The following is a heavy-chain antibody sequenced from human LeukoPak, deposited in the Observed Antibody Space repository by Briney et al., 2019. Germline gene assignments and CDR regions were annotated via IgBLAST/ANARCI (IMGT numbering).Heavy chain of an antibody. Sequence: ASVKVSCKASGYTFTGYYVHWVRQAPGQGLEWMGWINPYSGDTNYAQKFQGRVTMTRDTSISTAYMELSRLRSDDTAVYYCARVDDIGAFDIWGQGPMVTVSS. CDR3: ARVDDIGAFDI. J-gene: IGHJ3*02. CDR2: INPYSGDT. D-gene: IGHD5-12*01. V-gene: IGHV1-2*02. CDR1: GYTFTGYY.